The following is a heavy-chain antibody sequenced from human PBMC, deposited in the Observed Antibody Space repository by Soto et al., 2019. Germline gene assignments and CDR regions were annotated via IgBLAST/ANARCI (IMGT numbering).Heavy chain of an antibody. CDR2: IYYSGST. D-gene: IGHD6-13*01. CDR1: GGSISSGGYY. J-gene: IGHJ5*02. V-gene: IGHV4-31*03. CDR3: ARTGYSSSWHLFDP. Sequence: SETLSLTCTVSGGSISSGGYYWSWIRQHPGKGLEWIGYIYYSGSTYYNPSLKSRVTISVDTSKNQFSLKLSSVTAADTAVYYCARTGYSSSWHLFDPWGQRTLVTVSS.